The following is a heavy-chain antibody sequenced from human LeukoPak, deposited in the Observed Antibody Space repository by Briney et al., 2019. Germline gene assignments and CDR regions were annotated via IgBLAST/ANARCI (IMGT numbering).Heavy chain of an antibody. V-gene: IGHV1-18*04. Sequence: ASVTVSCKASGYTFTSHGISWVRQAPGQGLEWMGWISAYNGNTNYAQKLQGRVTMTTDTSTSTAYMELRILRSDDTAVYYCARTYYDILTGYYPLGYWGQGTLVTVSS. CDR2: ISAYNGNT. CDR3: ARTYYDILTGYYPLGY. D-gene: IGHD3-9*01. CDR1: GYTFTSHG. J-gene: IGHJ4*02.